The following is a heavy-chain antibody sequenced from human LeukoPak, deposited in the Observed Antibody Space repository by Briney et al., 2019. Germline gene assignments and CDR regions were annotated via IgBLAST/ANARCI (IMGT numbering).Heavy chain of an antibody. CDR3: AKDTGSGSYPYFDY. D-gene: IGHD3-10*01. V-gene: IGHV3-9*01. CDR1: GFTFDDYA. CDR2: ISWNSGSI. J-gene: IGHJ4*02. Sequence: GRSLRLSCAASGFTFDDYAMHWVRQAPGKGLEWVSGISWNSGSIGYADSVKGRFTISRDNAKNSLYLQMNSLRAEDAALYYCAKDTGSGSYPYFDYWGQGTLVTVSS.